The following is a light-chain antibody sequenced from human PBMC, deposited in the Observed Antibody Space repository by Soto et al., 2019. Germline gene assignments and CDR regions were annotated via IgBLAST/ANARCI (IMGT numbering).Light chain of an antibody. CDR2: GTS. Sequence: DIVLTQSPGTLSLSPGERATLSCRASQSLSTSYLAWYQQKPGQAPRLLTYGTSSRASGIPDRFSGSGSGTDFTLTISRLEPGDFAVYYCQNYGSSSLTFGGGTKVDIK. J-gene: IGKJ4*01. CDR1: QSLSTSY. CDR3: QNYGSSSLT. V-gene: IGKV3-20*01.